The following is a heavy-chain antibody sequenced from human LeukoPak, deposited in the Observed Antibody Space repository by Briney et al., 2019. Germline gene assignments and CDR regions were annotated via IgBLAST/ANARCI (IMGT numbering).Heavy chain of an antibody. V-gene: IGHV3-30-3*01. CDR3: ARVMSAATPYYSYYGMDV. Sequence: GRSLRLSCAASGLTFSSYAMHWVRQAPGKGLEWVAVISYDGRNKYYADCVEARFPISRENSKYTLYLQMNSLRAEDTAVYYCARVMSAATPYYSYYGMDVWGQGTTVTVSS. J-gene: IGHJ6*02. D-gene: IGHD3-10*02. CDR2: ISYDGRNK. CDR1: GLTFSSYA.